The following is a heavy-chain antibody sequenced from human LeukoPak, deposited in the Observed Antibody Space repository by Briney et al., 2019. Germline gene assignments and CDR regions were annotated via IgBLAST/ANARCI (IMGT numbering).Heavy chain of an antibody. CDR3: ARDSDWVATTGPGGY. V-gene: IGHV3-30*04. CDR1: GFTFSNYA. J-gene: IGHJ4*02. D-gene: IGHD1-1*01. CDR2: ISFDGSNK. Sequence: GRSLRLSCAASGFTFSNYAMHWVRQAPGKGLEWVAIISFDGSNKYYADSVKGRFTVSRDNSKNTLNLQMNSLRPEDTAVYYCARDSDWVATTGPGGYWGQGTLVTVSS.